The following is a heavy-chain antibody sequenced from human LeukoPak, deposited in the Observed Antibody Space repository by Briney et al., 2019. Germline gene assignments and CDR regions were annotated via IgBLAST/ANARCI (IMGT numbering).Heavy chain of an antibody. J-gene: IGHJ4*02. CDR1: GFTFTDYA. V-gene: IGHV3-9*03. D-gene: IGHD3-22*01. CDR2: ISWNGGSI. CDR3: AKGTSPYYYDTFDY. Sequence: GGSLRLSCAASGFTFTDYAMHWVRQAPGRGLEWVPGISWNGGSIVYADSVKGRFTISRDNARNSLYLQMNSLGAEDMALYYCAKGTSPYYYDTFDYWGQGTLVTVSS.